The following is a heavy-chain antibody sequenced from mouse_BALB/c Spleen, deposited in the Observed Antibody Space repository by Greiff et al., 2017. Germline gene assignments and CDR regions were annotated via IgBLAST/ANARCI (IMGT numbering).Heavy chain of an antibody. CDR2: IDPANGNT. CDR1: GFNIKDTY. Sequence: EVQVVESGAELVKPGASVKLSCTASGFNIKDTYMHWVKQRPEQGLEWIGRIDPANGNTKSDPKFQGKATITADTSSNTAYLQLSSLTSEDTAVYYCAREDYYAMDYWGQGTSVTVSS. J-gene: IGHJ4*01. V-gene: IGHV14-3*02. CDR3: AREDYYAMDY.